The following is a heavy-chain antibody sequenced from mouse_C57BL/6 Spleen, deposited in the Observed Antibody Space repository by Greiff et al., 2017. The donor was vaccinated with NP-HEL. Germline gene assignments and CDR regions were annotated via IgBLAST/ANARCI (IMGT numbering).Heavy chain of an antibody. J-gene: IGHJ2*01. D-gene: IGHD1-1*01. CDR1: GYAFSSYW. CDR3: ARSTVVAPYFDY. CDR2: IYPGDGDT. V-gene: IGHV1-80*01. Sequence: QVQLKQSGAELVKPGASVKISCKASGYAFSSYWMNWVKQRPGKGLEWIGQIYPGDGDTNYNGKFKGKATLTADKSSSTAYMQLSSLTSEDSAVYFCARSTVVAPYFDYWGQGTTLTVSS.